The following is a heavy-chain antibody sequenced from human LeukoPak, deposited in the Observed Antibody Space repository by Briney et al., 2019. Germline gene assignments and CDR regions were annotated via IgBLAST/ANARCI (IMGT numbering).Heavy chain of an antibody. CDR3: ARAYDILTGYYYSRSPSFDY. CDR2: INHSGRT. CDR1: GGSFSGYY. V-gene: IGHV4-34*01. J-gene: IGHJ4*02. D-gene: IGHD3-9*01. Sequence: PSETLSLICAVYGGSFSGYYWSWIRQPPGKGLEWIGEINHSGRTNYNPSLKSRVTISVDTSKNQFSLKLSSVTAADTAVYYCARAYDILTGYYYSRSPSFDYWGQGTLVTVSS.